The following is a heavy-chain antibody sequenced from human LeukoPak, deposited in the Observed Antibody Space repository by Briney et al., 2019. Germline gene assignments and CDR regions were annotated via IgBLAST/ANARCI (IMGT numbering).Heavy chain of an antibody. CDR1: GFTVSSNY. D-gene: IGHD2-15*01. J-gene: IGHJ6*02. V-gene: IGHV3-66*03. CDR2: IYSCGST. Sequence: AGSLLLSCAASGFTVSSNYMSWVRQAPGKGLEWVSVIYSCGSTYYADSVKGRFTISRDNSKNTLYLQMNSLRAEDTAVYYCARVVMYCSGGSCYASNMDVWGQGTMDTVSS. CDR3: ARVVMYCSGGSCYASNMDV.